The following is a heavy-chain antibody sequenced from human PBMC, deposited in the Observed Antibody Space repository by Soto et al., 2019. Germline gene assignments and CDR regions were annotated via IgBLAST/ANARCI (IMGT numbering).Heavy chain of an antibody. V-gene: IGHV4-31*03. J-gene: IGHJ3*02. D-gene: IGHD2-21*02. CDR1: GGSISSSSYY. Sequence: SETLSLTCTVSGGSISSSSYYWGGIRQPPGKGLEWIGYIYYSGSTYYNPSLKSRVTISVDTSKNQFSLKLSSVTAADTAVYYCARDLSVTPSHDAFDIWGQGTMVTVSS. CDR3: ARDLSVTPSHDAFDI. CDR2: IYYSGST.